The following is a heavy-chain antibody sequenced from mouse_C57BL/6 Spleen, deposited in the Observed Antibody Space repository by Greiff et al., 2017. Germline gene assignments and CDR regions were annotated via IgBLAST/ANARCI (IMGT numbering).Heavy chain of an antibody. D-gene: IGHD1-1*01. Sequence: DVHLVESGGGLVKPGGSLKLSCAASGFTFSSYAMSWVRQTPEQRLEWVATISDGGSYTYYPDNVKGRFTISRDNAKNNLYLQMSHLKSEDTAMYDGARHYYGSSFFFAYWGQGTLVTVSA. CDR2: ISDGGSYT. CDR3: ARHYYGSSFFFAY. J-gene: IGHJ3*01. V-gene: IGHV5-4*01. CDR1: GFTFSSYA.